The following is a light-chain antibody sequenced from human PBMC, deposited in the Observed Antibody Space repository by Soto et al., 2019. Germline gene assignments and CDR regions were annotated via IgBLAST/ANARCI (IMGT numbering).Light chain of an antibody. J-gene: IGKJ1*01. CDR3: QQYNTYWT. CDR1: QSISSW. V-gene: IGKV1-5*03. CDR2: KAS. Sequence: DIQMTQSPSTLSASVGDRVTITCRASQSISSWLAWYQQKPGKAPNLLIYKASTLESGVPSRCSGSGSGTEFTLTISSLQPDDFATYYCQQYNTYWTFGQGTKVDVK.